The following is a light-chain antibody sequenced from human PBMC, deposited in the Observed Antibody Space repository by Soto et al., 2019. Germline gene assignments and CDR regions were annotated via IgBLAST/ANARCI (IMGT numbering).Light chain of an antibody. CDR2: EAS. J-gene: IGKJ4*01. V-gene: IGKV1-5*03. CDR3: QQYESFYFN. CDR1: QSVSGS. Sequence: DIQMNQSPSTLSASVGDRVTIACRASQSVSGSLAWYQQKPGRAPKLLIYEASTLESGVPSRFSGNGSGTDFTLTISRLQPEDFATYDCQQYESFYFNFGGGTKVEV.